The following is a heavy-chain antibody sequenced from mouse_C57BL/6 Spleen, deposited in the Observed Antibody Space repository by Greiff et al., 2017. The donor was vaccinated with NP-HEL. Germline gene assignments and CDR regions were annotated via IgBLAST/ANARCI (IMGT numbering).Heavy chain of an antibody. CDR2: ISYDGSN. CDR3: ARGGHYYGSSYWYFDV. CDR1: GYSITSGYY. V-gene: IGHV3-6*01. Sequence: DVQLQESGPGLVKPSQSLSLTCSVTGYSITSGYYWNWIRQFPGNKLEWMGYISYDGSNNYNPSLKNRISITRDTSKNQFFLKLNSVTTEDTATYYGARGGHYYGSSYWYFDVWGTGTTVTVSS. J-gene: IGHJ1*03. D-gene: IGHD1-1*01.